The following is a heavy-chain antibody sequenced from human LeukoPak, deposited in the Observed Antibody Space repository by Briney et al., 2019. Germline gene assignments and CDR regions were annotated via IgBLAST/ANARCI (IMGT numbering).Heavy chain of an antibody. Sequence: ASVKASCKASGYTFTGYYMHWVRQAPGQGLEWMGWINPNGGGTNYAQKFRGRVTMTRDTSISTAYMDLSRLRSDDTAVYYCARGTSIVGATDCWGQGTLVTVSS. D-gene: IGHD1-26*01. CDR1: GYTFTGYY. CDR3: ARGTSIVGATDC. CDR2: INPNGGGT. J-gene: IGHJ4*02. V-gene: IGHV1-2*02.